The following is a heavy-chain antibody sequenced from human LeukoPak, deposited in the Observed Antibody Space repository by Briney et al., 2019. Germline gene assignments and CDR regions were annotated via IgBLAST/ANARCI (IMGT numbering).Heavy chain of an antibody. J-gene: IGHJ4*02. CDR1: GFTFSSYW. D-gene: IGHD3-22*01. CDR2: ISWNSANI. CDR3: AKGYYFDSSGYPIDY. V-gene: IGHV3-9*01. Sequence: GGSLRLSCAVSGFTFSSYWIHWVRQAPGKGLEWVSGISWNSANIGYADSVKGRFTISRDNAKNSLYLQMNSLRAEDTALYYCAKGYYFDSSGYPIDYWGQGTLVTVSS.